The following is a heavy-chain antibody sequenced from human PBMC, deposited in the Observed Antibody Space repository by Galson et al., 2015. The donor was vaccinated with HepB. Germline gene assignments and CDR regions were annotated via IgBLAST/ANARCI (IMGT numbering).Heavy chain of an antibody. J-gene: IGHJ5*02. CDR1: GGSISSYY. Sequence: SETLSLTCTVSGGSISSYYWSWIRQPPGKGLEWIGYIYYSGSTNYNPSLKSRVTISVDTSKNQFSLKLSSVTAADTAVYYCARDPGSYYGQSRWFDPWGQGTLVTVSS. V-gene: IGHV4-59*01. CDR3: ARDPGSYYGQSRWFDP. D-gene: IGHD1-26*01. CDR2: IYYSGST.